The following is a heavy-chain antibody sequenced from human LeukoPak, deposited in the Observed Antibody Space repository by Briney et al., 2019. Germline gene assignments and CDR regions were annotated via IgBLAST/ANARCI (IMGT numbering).Heavy chain of an antibody. Sequence: PSETLSLTCAVYGGSFSGYSWSSIRQPPGKGLEWIGEINHSGSTNYNPSLKRRVTISVDTSKNQFSLKLSSVTAADAAVYFCARGRLRTAQDNWGQGTLVTVSS. D-gene: IGHD5-18*01. CDR1: GGSFSGYS. V-gene: IGHV4-34*01. CDR3: ARGRLRTAQDN. J-gene: IGHJ4*02. CDR2: INHSGST.